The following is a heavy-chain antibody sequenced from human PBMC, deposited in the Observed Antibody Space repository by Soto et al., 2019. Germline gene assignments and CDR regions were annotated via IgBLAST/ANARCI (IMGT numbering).Heavy chain of an antibody. V-gene: IGHV4-39*01. J-gene: IGHJ4*02. CDR2: IYYGGGT. CDR3: ARRRFGELLLYYFDY. D-gene: IGHD3-10*01. CDR1: GGSISSSGLY. Sequence: PSETLSLTCTVSGGSISSSGLYWGWFRQPPGKGLEWIGSIYYGGGTSYNPSLKSRVTISVDTSKNQFSLKLSSVTAADTAVYYCARRRFGELLLYYFDYWGQGTLVTVSS.